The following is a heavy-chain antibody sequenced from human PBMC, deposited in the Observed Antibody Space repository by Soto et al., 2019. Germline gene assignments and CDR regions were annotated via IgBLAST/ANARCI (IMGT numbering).Heavy chain of an antibody. CDR3: ARRQYDYVWGSYLNYFDY. CDR2: IYHSGST. J-gene: IGHJ4*02. CDR1: GGSISSSNW. D-gene: IGHD3-16*02. Sequence: SETLSLTCAVSGGSISSSNWWSWVRQPPGKGLEWIGEIYHSGSTNYNPSLKSRVTISVDTSKNQFSLKLSSVTAADTAVYYCARRQYDYVWGSYLNYFDYWGQGTLVTVSS. V-gene: IGHV4-4*02.